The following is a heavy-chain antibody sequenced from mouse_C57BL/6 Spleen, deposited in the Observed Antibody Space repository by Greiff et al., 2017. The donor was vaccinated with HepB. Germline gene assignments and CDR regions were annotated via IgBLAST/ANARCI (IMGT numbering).Heavy chain of an antibody. CDR1: GFTFSDYY. V-gene: IGHV5-16*01. CDR2: INYDGSST. Sequence: EVKLVESEGGLVQPGSSMKLSCTASGFTFSDYYMAWVRQVPEKGLEWVANINYDGSSTYYLDSLKSRFIISRDNAKNILYLQMSSLKSEDTATYYCARGGLRRGYFDYWGQGTTLTVSS. CDR3: ARGGLRRGYFDY. J-gene: IGHJ2*01. D-gene: IGHD2-4*01.